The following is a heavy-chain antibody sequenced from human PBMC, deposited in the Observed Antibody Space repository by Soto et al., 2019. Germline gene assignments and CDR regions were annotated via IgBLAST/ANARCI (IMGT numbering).Heavy chain of an antibody. J-gene: IGHJ6*02. CDR3: ARGTWPPGYYGMDV. CDR1: GFTFSSYA. V-gene: IGHV3-30-3*01. Sequence: GGSLRLSCAASGFTFSSYAMHWVRQAPGKGLEWVAVISYDGSNKYYADSVKGRFTISRDNSKNTLYLQMNSLRAEDTAVYYCARGTWPPGYYGMDVWGQGTTVTVSS. D-gene: IGHD3-10*01. CDR2: ISYDGSNK.